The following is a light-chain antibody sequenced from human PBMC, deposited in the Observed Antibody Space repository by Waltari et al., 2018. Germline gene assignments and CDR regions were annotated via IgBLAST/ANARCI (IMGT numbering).Light chain of an antibody. J-gene: IGKJ2*03. Sequence: EVLLTHSPGTLSLSPGDRATLSCRASESVGNLLAWYQQKPGQAPRLLIYDASTRATGIPGRFSGSGSGTEFTLTISRLEAGDFAMYYCQQYRMTPVSFGQGTKVEIK. CDR3: QQYRMTPVS. CDR1: ESVGNL. V-gene: IGKV3-20*01. CDR2: DAS.